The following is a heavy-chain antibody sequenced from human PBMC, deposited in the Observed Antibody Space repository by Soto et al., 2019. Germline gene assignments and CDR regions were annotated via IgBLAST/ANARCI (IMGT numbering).Heavy chain of an antibody. CDR1: AFSFSTYW. CDR3: AKGGHIDF. D-gene: IGHD3-16*01. J-gene: IGHJ4*02. Sequence: EVQVVESGGGLVQPGGSLRLSCVASAFSFSTYWMSWVRQVPGTGLEWVANIKADGSETHYVDSVRGRFTISRDNGKTSLYLQVNSLRAEDTAVYYCAKGGHIDFCGQGTLVTVSS. V-gene: IGHV3-7*03. CDR2: IKADGSET.